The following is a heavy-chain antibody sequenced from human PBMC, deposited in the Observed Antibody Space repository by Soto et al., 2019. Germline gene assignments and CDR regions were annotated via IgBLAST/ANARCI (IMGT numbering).Heavy chain of an antibody. J-gene: IGHJ4*02. CDR1: GFSLSTSGVG. V-gene: IGHV2-5*02. D-gene: IGHD6-13*01. Sequence: QITLKESGPTLVKPTQTLTLTCTFSGFSLSTSGVGVGWIRQPPGKALEWLALIYWDDDKRYSPSLKSRLTITTATSKNQVVLTITNMDPVDTATYYCAHRRYSSTTDYYYFDYLGQGTLVTVSS. CDR3: AHRRYSSTTDYYYFDY. CDR2: IYWDDDK.